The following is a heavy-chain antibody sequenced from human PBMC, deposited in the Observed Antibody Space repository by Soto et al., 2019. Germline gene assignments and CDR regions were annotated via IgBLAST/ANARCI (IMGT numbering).Heavy chain of an antibody. Sequence: GGSLRLSCAASGFTFSSYWMSWVRQAPGKGLEWVANIKQDGSEKYYVDSVKGRFTISRDNAKNSLYLQMNSLRAEDTAVYYCARQLLDSSGYYYIRPRDNWFDPWGQGTLVTVSS. CDR3: ARQLLDSSGYYYIRPRDNWFDP. D-gene: IGHD3-22*01. J-gene: IGHJ5*02. CDR1: GFTFSSYW. CDR2: IKQDGSEK. V-gene: IGHV3-7*03.